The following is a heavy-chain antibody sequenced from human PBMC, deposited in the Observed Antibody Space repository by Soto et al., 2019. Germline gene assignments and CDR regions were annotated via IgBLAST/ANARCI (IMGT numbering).Heavy chain of an antibody. J-gene: IGHJ6*03. CDR1: GFTFSTYA. CDR3: AKFRGPSYSYYSMDV. V-gene: IGHV3-23*01. CDR2: ISGSGRTT. Sequence: EVQLLESGGDLVQPGGSLRLSCAPSGFTFSTYAMNWLRQAPGRGLECVSFISGSGRTTYYADSVKGRFTVSRDNSKNTLYLQMNSLRAEDTALYYCAKFRGPSYSYYSMDVWGKGTTVTVSS. D-gene: IGHD3-16*01.